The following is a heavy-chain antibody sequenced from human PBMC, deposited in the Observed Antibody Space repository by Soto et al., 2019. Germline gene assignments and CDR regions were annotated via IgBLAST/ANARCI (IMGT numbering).Heavy chain of an antibody. D-gene: IGHD4-17*01. CDR3: ARGGDYVHSHYYYYYMDV. J-gene: IGHJ6*03. CDR2: INPNNGNT. Sequence: ASVKVSCKASGYTFTSYGISWVRQAPGQGLEWMGWINPNNGNTSYAQKFQGRVTMTTDTSISTAYMELSSLRSEDTAVYYCARGGDYVHSHYYYYYMDVWGKGTTVTVSS. CDR1: GYTFTSYG. V-gene: IGHV1-18*01.